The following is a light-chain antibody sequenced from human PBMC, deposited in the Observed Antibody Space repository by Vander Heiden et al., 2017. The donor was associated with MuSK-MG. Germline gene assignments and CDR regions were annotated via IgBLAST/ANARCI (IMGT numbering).Light chain of an antibody. CDR1: SSDVGGYNY. CDR3: CSYAGSYTWV. J-gene: IGLJ3*02. V-gene: IGLV2-11*01. CDR2: DVS. Sequence: ALPQRRSAWGPPGQVATICSSGTSSDVGGYNYVSWYQHHPGKAPNLMIYDVSKRPSGVPDRFSGSKSGNTASLTISGLQAEDEADYYCCSYAGSYTWVFGGGTKLTVL.